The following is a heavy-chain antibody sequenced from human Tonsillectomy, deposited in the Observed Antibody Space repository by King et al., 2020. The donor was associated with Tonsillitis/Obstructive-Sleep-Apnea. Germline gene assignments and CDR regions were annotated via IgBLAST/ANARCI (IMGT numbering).Heavy chain of an antibody. D-gene: IGHD3-22*01. CDR1: GGSFSGYY. V-gene: IGHV4-34*01. CDR2: INHSGST. J-gene: IGHJ5*02. Sequence: VQLPQWGAGLLKPSETLSLTCAVYGGSFSGYYWSWIRQPPGKGLEWIGEINHSGSTNYNPSLKSRVTISVDTSKNQFSLKLSSVTAADTAVYYCARAPYYYDSSGYYHWGQGXLVTVSS. CDR3: ARAPYYYDSSGYYH.